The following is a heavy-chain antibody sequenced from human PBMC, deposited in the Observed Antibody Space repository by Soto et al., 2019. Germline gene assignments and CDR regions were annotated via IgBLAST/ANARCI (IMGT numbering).Heavy chain of an antibody. CDR1: GGTFSSYT. V-gene: IGHV1-69*02. CDR3: ARAVAATSFDY. D-gene: IGHD2-15*01. J-gene: IGHJ4*02. CDR2: IIPILGIA. Sequence: QVQLVQSGAEVKKPGSSVKVSCKASGGTFSSYTISWVRQAPGQGLEWMGRIIPILGIAHYAQKFQGRVTITADNYTSTAYLELSILRSEDTAVYYCARAVAATSFDYWGQGTLVTDSS.